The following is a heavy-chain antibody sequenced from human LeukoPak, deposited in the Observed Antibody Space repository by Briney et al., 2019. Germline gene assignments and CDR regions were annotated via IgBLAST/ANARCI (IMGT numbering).Heavy chain of an antibody. Sequence: GASVKVSCKAFGYTFTSYDINWVRQATGQWLEWMGWMNPNSGNTGYAQKFQGRVTMTRNTSISTAYMELSSLRSEDTAVYFCAINIAVAGTGDLDYWGQGTLVTVSS. V-gene: IGHV1-8*01. CDR1: GYTFTSYD. D-gene: IGHD6-19*01. J-gene: IGHJ4*02. CDR2: MNPNSGNT. CDR3: AINIAVAGTGDLDY.